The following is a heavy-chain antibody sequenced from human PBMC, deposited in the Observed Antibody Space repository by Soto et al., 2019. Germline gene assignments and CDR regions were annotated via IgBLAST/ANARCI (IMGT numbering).Heavy chain of an antibody. CDR3: ARGYFDGTLYYPPGE. V-gene: IGHV4-59*08. J-gene: IGHJ4*02. CDR1: GGSLSSYY. CDR2: VYYSGNT. D-gene: IGHD3-9*01. Sequence: SETLSLTCTVSGGSLSSYYWTWIRQPPGKGLEWIGYVYYSGNTNYNPSLKSRVTISVDTSKNQFSLKLGSVTAADTAVYYCARGYFDGTLYYPPGEWRPGTLVTVSS.